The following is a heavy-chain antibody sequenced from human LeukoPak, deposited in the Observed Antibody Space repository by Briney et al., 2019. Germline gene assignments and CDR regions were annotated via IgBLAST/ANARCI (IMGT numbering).Heavy chain of an antibody. V-gene: IGHV3-23*01. D-gene: IGHD3-9*01. CDR2: ISGSGGTT. CDR1: GFTFSNYD. CDR3: AKGLTGRDNWSDP. Sequence: GGSLTLSCAASGFTFSNYDMSWVRQAPGKGLEWVSAISGSGGTTYYADSVKGRFTISRDNSKNTLYLQMNSLRAEDTAVYYCAKGLTGRDNWSDPWGQGTLVTVSS. J-gene: IGHJ5*02.